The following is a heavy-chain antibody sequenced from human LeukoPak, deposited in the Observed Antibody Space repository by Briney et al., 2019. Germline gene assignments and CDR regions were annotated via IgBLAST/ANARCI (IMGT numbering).Heavy chain of an antibody. J-gene: IGHJ4*02. CDR2: IRYDGSKK. CDR1: GFTFSSYG. CDR3: AKDEKLNYFDY. Sequence: GGSLRLSCAASGFTFSSYGMHWVRQAPGKGLEWVAFIRYDGSKKYYADSVKGRFTISRDNSKSTLYLQMNSLRGEDTAVYYCAKDEKLNYFDYWGQGTLVTVSS. V-gene: IGHV3-30*02. D-gene: IGHD2-15*01.